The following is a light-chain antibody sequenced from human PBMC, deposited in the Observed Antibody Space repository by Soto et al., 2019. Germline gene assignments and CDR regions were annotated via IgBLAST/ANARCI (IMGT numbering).Light chain of an antibody. Sequence: QSALTQPPSASGSPGQSVTISCTGTSSDVGGYNYVSWNQQHPGKVPKLLIYDVTRRPSGVPDRFSGSKSGNTASLTISGLQAEDEADYYCCSYAGSYTWVFGGGTKLTVL. CDR3: CSYAGSYTWV. V-gene: IGLV2-11*01. J-gene: IGLJ3*02. CDR2: DVT. CDR1: SSDVGGYNY.